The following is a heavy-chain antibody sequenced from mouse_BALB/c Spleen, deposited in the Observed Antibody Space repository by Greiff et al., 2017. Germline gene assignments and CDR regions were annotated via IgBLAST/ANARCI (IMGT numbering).Heavy chain of an antibody. Sequence: VQLQQSGAELARPGASVKLSCKASGYTFTSYWMQWVKQRPGQGLEWIGAIYPGDGDTRYTQKFKGKATLTADKSSSTAYMQLSSLASEDSAVYYCARWGGNYGYFDVWGAGTTVTVSS. CDR3: ARWGGNYGYFDV. CDR2: IYPGDGDT. CDR1: GYTFTSYW. J-gene: IGHJ1*01. D-gene: IGHD1-1*02. V-gene: IGHV1-87*01.